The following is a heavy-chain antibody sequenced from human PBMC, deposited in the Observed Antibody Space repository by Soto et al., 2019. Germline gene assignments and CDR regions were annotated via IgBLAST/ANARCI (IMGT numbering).Heavy chain of an antibody. CDR2: ISSSSSTI. D-gene: IGHD4-17*01. J-gene: IGHJ4*02. Sequence: EVQLVESGGGLVQPGGSLRLSCAASGFTFSSYSMNWVRKAPGKGLEWVSYISSSSSTIYYADSGKGRFTISRDNAKNSLYLQMNSLRAEDTAVYYCARIGRLRWGDYWGQGTLVTVSS. CDR3: ARIGRLRWGDY. CDR1: GFTFSSYS. V-gene: IGHV3-48*01.